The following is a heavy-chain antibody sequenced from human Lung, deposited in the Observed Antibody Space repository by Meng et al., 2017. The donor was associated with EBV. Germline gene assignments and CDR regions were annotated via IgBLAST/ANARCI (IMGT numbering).Heavy chain of an antibody. CDR3: ARGKQDAWELLAY. D-gene: IGHD1-26*01. Sequence: QLELQESGPGLVKPLETLSLTCPVSGYSISSNVRWTMVRQPPGKGLEWIGDIDDSGSTNYHPSLNSRISISLDKSKNHFSLKVNSVTAADTAVYYCARGKQDAWELLAYWGQGALVTVSS. V-gene: IGHV4-4*02. J-gene: IGHJ4*02. CDR2: IDDSGST. CDR1: GYSISSNVR.